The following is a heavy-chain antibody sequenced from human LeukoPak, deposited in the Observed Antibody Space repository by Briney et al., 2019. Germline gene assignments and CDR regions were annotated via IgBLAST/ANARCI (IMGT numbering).Heavy chain of an antibody. D-gene: IGHD1-26*01. CDR2: IVVGSGNT. V-gene: IGHV1-58*02. CDR3: AADGDSGSYYAGAFDI. Sequence: GASVKVSCKASGFTFTSSAMQWVRQARGQRLEWIGWIVVGSGNTNYAQKLQERVTITRDMSTSTAYMELSSLRSEDTAVYYCAADGDSGSYYAGAFDIWGQGTMVTVSS. J-gene: IGHJ3*02. CDR1: GFTFTSSA.